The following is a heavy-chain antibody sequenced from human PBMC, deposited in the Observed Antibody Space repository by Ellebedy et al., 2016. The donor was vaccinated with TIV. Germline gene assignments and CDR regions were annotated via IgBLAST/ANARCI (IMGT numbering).Heavy chain of an antibody. J-gene: IGHJ4*02. CDR1: GGTFSSYA. CDR2: INPHSGGT. Sequence: AASVKVSCKASGGTFSSYAFSWVRQAPGQGLEWLGWINPHSGGTNYAQNFQGRVTMTRDTSISTAYMELSRLRSDDTAVFYCLVRGVRDFDHWGQGTLVTVSS. CDR3: LVRGVRDFDH. V-gene: IGHV1-2*02. D-gene: IGHD3-10*01.